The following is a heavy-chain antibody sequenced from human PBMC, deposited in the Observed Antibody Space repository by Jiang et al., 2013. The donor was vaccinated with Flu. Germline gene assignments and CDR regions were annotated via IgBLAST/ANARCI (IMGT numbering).Heavy chain of an antibody. V-gene: IGHV1-3*01. CDR2: INAGNGNT. D-gene: IGHD3-22*01. CDR1: GYTFTSYA. CDR3: ARGRYYDSSGYYLGAYYFDY. J-gene: IGHJ4*02. Sequence: SGAEVKKPGASVKVSCKASGYTFTSYAMHWVRQAPGQRLEWMGWINAGNGNTKYSQKFQGRVTITRDTSASTAYMELSSLRSEDTAVYYCARGRYYDSSGYYLGAYYFDYWGQGTLVTVSS.